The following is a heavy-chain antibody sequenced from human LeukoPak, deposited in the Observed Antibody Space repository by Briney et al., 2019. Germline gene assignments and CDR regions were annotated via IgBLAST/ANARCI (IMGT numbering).Heavy chain of an antibody. CDR2: IDPNRGAT. CDR1: GSTFNNYY. D-gene: IGHD3-10*01. J-gene: IGHJ5*01. Sequence: ASVKVSCKASGSTFNNYYVHWVRQAPGQGLEWMGWIDPNRGATNYARKFQDRVTMTRDTSINTDHMDLSRLRPNDTAVYYCAREGGSYYGTGSYGSRFFWLNSWGQGTLVTVSS. V-gene: IGHV1-2*02. CDR3: AREGGSYYGTGSYGSRFFWLNS.